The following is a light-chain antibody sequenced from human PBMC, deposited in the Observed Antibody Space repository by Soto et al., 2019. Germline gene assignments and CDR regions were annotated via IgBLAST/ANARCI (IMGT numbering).Light chain of an antibody. V-gene: IGLV2-8*01. J-gene: IGLJ1*01. CDR1: SSDVGAYNY. Sequence: QSVLTQPPSASGSPGQSVTISCTGTSSDVGAYNYVSWYQQHPGKAPKLMIYEVAKRPSGVPDRFSGSKSGNTASLTVSGIQAEDEADYFCSSDAGSNNYVLGTGTKLTVL. CDR2: EVA. CDR3: SSDAGSNNYV.